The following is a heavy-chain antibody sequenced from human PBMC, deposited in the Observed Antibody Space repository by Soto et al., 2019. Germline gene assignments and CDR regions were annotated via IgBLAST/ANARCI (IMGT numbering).Heavy chain of an antibody. CDR2: IYYSGST. V-gene: IGHV4-39*01. Sequence: PSETLSLTCTVSGGSISSSSYYWGWIRQPPGKGLEWIGSIYYSGSTYYNPSLKSRVTISVDTSKNQFSLKLSSVTAADTAVYYCARQDAYGDYVRYNWFDPWAREPWSPSPQ. CDR1: GGSISSSSYY. CDR3: ARQDAYGDYVRYNWFDP. J-gene: IGHJ5*02. D-gene: IGHD4-17*01.